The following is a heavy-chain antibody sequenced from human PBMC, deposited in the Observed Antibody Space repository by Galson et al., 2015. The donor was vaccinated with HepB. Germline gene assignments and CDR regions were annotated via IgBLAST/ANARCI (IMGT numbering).Heavy chain of an antibody. J-gene: IGHJ6*02. CDR2: VKYDGSAK. V-gene: IGHV3-7*01. D-gene: IGHD2-21*01. Sequence: SLRLSCAASEFTFSDYWMSWVRQAPGKGLEWAAQVKYDGSAKYYVDSAKGRFTISRDNAKNSLYLQMNSLRAEDTAVYYCARDVVPRGIHYVGMDVWGQGTTVTVS. CDR1: EFTFSDYW. CDR3: ARDVVPRGIHYVGMDV.